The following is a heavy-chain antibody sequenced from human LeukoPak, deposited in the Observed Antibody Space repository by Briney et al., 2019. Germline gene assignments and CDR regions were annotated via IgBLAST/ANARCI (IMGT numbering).Heavy chain of an antibody. D-gene: IGHD3-22*01. CDR3: ARDYLRIVVVSSPSDY. V-gene: IGHV3-7*01. CDR1: GFTLNYYG. Sequence: GGSLRLSCVASGFTLNYYGMSWVRQAPGKGLEWVANIKQDGSEKYYVDSVKGRFTISRDNAKNSLYLQMNSLRAEDTAVYYCARDYLRIVVVSSPSDYWGQGTLVTVSS. J-gene: IGHJ4*02. CDR2: IKQDGSEK.